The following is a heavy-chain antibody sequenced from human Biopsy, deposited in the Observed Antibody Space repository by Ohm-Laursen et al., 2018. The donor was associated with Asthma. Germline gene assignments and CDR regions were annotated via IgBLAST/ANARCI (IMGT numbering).Heavy chain of an antibody. V-gene: IGHV3-11*04. J-gene: IGHJ4*02. CDR1: GFSFRDYY. Sequence: GSLRLSCTASGFSFRDYYMTWMRQSPGKGLEWVSSISSSGSTRYPAESVMGRFTISRDNSKNTLFLEMNSLRPEDTAVYYCAKELFPGWELRRGPDSWGRGTLVTVSS. CDR3: AKELFPGWELRRGPDS. D-gene: IGHD1-26*01. CDR2: ISSSGSTR.